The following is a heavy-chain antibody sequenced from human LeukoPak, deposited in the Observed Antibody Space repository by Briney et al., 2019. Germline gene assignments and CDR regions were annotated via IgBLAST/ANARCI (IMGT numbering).Heavy chain of an antibody. V-gene: IGHV3-30*19. Sequence: GGSLRLSCAASGFTFSSYGTHWVRQAPGKGLEWVAVISYDGSNKYYADSVKGRLTMSRDNTKNTLYLQMNSLRAEDTAVYYCARAPYYDFWSGYYDYWGQGTLVTVSS. J-gene: IGHJ4*02. D-gene: IGHD3-3*01. CDR1: GFTFSSYG. CDR3: ARAPYYDFWSGYYDY. CDR2: ISYDGSNK.